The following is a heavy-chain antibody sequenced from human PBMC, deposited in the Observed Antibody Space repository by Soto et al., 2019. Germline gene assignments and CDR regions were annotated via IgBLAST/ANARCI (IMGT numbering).Heavy chain of an antibody. Sequence: ASVKGSCKAAGYTFTDYSMHWVRQAAGQGLEWMGWIYPDSGGTNYAQKFKGRVTMTRDTSIRTAYMELSRLRSDDTAVYYCAPSNGIQLFSRCGKRPLVTVSS. CDR1: GYTFTDYS. V-gene: IGHV1-2*02. J-gene: IGHJ1*01. CDR2: IYPDSGGT. CDR3: APSNGIQLFSR. D-gene: IGHD2-8*01.